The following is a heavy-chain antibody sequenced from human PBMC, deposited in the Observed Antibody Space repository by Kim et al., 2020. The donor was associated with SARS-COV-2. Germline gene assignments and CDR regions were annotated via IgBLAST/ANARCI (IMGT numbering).Heavy chain of an antibody. CDR3: ARDGWFGELSGDAFDI. V-gene: IGHV3-11*06. D-gene: IGHD3-10*01. Sequence: SVKGRFTISRDNAKNSLYLQMNSLRAEDTAVYYCARDGWFGELSGDAFDIWGQGTMVTVSS. J-gene: IGHJ3*02.